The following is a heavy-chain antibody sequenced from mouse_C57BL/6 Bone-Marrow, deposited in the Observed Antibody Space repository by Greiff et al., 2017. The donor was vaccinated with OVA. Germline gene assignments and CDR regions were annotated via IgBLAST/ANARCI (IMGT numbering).Heavy chain of an antibody. CDR1: GFTFSDYG. V-gene: IGHV5-17*01. Sequence: EVQLVESGGGLVKPGGSLKLSCAASGFTFSDYGMHWVRQAPEKGLEWVAYISSGSSTIYYADTVKGRFTISRDNAKNTLFLQMTSLRSEDTAMYYCARKYTVYGSSFYYFDYWGQGTTLTVSS. J-gene: IGHJ2*01. D-gene: IGHD1-1*01. CDR3: ARKYTVYGSSFYYFDY. CDR2: ISSGSSTI.